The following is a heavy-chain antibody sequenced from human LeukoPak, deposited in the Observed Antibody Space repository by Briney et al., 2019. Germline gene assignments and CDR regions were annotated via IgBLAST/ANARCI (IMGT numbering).Heavy chain of an antibody. Sequence: SETLSLTCTVSGGSISSSDYYWGWIRQPPGKGLEWIGTIYYSGKTHYNPSLKSRVTISIDTSKNQFSLILSSVTAADTAVYYCARGQNYYDSSGYTLDYWGQGTLVTVSS. CDR3: ARGQNYYDSSGYTLDY. D-gene: IGHD3-22*01. J-gene: IGHJ4*02. V-gene: IGHV4-39*01. CDR1: GGSISSSDYY. CDR2: IYYSGKT.